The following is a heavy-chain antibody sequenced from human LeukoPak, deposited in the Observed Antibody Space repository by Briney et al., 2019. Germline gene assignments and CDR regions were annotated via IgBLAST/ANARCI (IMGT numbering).Heavy chain of an antibody. Sequence: GRSLRLSCAASGFTFSSYGMHWVRQAPGKGLVWVSRIYIDGSSTSYADSVKGRFTISRDNAKNTLYLQMNSLRDEDTAVYYCARGLDGSFDYWGLGTLVTVSS. V-gene: IGHV3-74*01. D-gene: IGHD1-14*01. CDR3: ARGLDGSFDY. CDR1: GFTFSSYG. CDR2: IYIDGSST. J-gene: IGHJ4*02.